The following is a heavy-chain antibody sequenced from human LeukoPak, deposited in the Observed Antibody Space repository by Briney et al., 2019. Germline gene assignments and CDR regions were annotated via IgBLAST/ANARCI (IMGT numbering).Heavy chain of an antibody. V-gene: IGHV3-9*01. CDR3: AKAQGHIVVVTATDY. J-gene: IGHJ4*02. D-gene: IGHD2-21*02. Sequence: PGGSLRLSCAASGFTFDDYAMHWVRQAPGKGLEWVSGISWNSGSIGYADSVKGRFTISRDNAKNSLYLQMNSLRAEDTAVYYCAKAQGHIVVVTATDYWGQGTLVTVSS. CDR2: ISWNSGSI. CDR1: GFTFDDYA.